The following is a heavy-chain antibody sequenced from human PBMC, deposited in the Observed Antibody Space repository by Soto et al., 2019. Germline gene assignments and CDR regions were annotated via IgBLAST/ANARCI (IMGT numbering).Heavy chain of an antibody. CDR3: ARRGYGSSLPNVYMDV. J-gene: IGHJ6*03. CDR1: GFTFSNYE. CDR2: IRNNGAHT. Sequence: EAQLVESGGGLVQPGGSLRLSCAASGFTFSNYEMHWVRQAPGKGLEYVSGIRNNGAHTDYAKSVEGRFTISRDNSEHTLYLQMCSLRAEDMALYYCARRGYGSSLPNVYMDVWGKGTTVTVSS. D-gene: IGHD6-13*01. V-gene: IGHV3-64*01.